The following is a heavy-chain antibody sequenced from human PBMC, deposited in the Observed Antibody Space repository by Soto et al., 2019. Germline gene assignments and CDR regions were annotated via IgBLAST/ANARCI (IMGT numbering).Heavy chain of an antibody. CDR2: IYSGGST. Sequence: GGSLRLSCAASGFTVSSNYMSWVRQAPGKGLEWVSVIYSGGSTYYADSVKGRFTISRDNSKNTLYLQMNSLRAEDTAVYYCARCGATSCLYFDYWGQGTLVTVS. J-gene: IGHJ4*02. CDR1: GFTVSSNY. V-gene: IGHV3-53*01. D-gene: IGHD2-2*01. CDR3: ARCGATSCLYFDY.